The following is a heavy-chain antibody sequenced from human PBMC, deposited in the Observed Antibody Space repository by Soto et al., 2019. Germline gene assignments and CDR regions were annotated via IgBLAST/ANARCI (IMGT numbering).Heavy chain of an antibody. CDR3: ARDLWWELPLGYYYYGMDV. J-gene: IGHJ6*02. D-gene: IGHD1-26*01. Sequence: GSLRLSCAASGFTFNSYSMNWVRQAPGKGLEWVSSISSSSSYIYYADSVKGRFTISRDNAKNSLYLQMNSLRAEDTAVYYCARDLWWELPLGYYYYGMDVWGQGTTVTVSS. CDR2: ISSSSSYI. V-gene: IGHV3-21*01. CDR1: GFTFNSYS.